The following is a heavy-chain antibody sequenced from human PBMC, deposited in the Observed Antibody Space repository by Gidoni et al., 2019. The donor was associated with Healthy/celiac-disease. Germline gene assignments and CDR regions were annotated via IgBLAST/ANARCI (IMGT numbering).Heavy chain of an antibody. CDR2: ISYDGSNK. V-gene: IGHV3-30*04. Sequence: QVQLVESGGGVVQPGGSLRLSCAASGFTFSSYAMHWVRQAPGKGLGWVAVISYDGSNKYYADSVKGRFTISRDNSKNTLYLQMNSLRAEDTAVYYCARDPQQLYYFDYWGQGTLVTVSS. CDR1: GFTFSSYA. J-gene: IGHJ4*02. CDR3: ARDPQQLYYFDY. D-gene: IGHD6-13*01.